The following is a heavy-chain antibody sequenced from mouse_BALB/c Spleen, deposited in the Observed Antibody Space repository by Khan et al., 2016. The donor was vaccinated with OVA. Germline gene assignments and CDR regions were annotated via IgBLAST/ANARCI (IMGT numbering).Heavy chain of an antibody. Sequence: EVELVESGGGLVQPGGSLRLSCATSGFTFTDYYMSWVRQSPGKALEWLGFIRNKANGYTTEDSASVKGRFTISRDNSQSILYLQMNTLRSEDSATYYCARDTNYDIYWYLDVWGAGTTVTVSS. CDR2: IRNKANGYTT. J-gene: IGHJ1*02. CDR1: GFTFTDYY. D-gene: IGHD2-1*01. CDR3: ARDTNYDIYWYLDV. V-gene: IGHV7-3*02.